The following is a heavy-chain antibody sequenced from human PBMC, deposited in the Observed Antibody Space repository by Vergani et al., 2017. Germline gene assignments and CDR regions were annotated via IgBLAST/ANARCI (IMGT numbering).Heavy chain of an antibody. CDR1: GFTFGDYA. J-gene: IGHJ6*03. V-gene: IGHV3-49*05. D-gene: IGHD5-12*01. CDR2: IRSKAYGGTT. Sequence: EVQLVESGGGLVKPGRSLRLSCTASGFTFGDYAMSWFRQAPGTGLEWVGFIRSKAYGGTTEYAASVKGRFTISRDDSKSIAYLQMNSLKTEDTAVYYCTRAYSGYDWLYYYYYMDVWGKGTTVTVSS. CDR3: TRAYSGYDWLYYYYYMDV.